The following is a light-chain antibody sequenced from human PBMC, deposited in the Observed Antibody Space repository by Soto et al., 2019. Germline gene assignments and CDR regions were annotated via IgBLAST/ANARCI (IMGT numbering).Light chain of an antibody. CDR2: SNN. J-gene: IGLJ1*01. CDR3: AAWDDSLNGYV. CDR1: SSNIGSNI. V-gene: IGLV1-44*01. Sequence: QSVLTQPPSASGTPGQRVTISCSGSSSNIGSNIVNWYQHLPGSAPKVLIHSNNQRPSGVTDRFSGSKSGTSASLAISGLQSEDEADYYCAAWDDSLNGYVFGTGTKVTVL.